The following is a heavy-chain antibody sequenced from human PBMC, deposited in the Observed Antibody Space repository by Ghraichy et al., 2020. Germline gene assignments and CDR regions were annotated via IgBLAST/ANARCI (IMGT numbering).Heavy chain of an antibody. CDR2: INHSGST. CDR1: GGSFSGYY. Sequence: SETLSLTCAVYGGSFSGYYWSWIRQPPGKGLEWIGEINHSGSTNYNPSLKSRVTISVDTSKNQFSLKLSSVTAADTAWYFCARGGVMRLDYWGQGTLVTVSS. CDR3: ARGGVMRLDY. V-gene: IGHV4-34*01. D-gene: IGHD3-16*01. J-gene: IGHJ4*02.